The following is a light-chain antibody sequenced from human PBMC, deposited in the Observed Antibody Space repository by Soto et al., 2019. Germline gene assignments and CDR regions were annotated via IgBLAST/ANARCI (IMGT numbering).Light chain of an antibody. J-gene: IGLJ2*01. CDR2: EVS. Sequence: QSALTQPPSASGSPGQSVTITCSGTSSDVGEENYVSWYQQHPGKVPKLILYEVSKRPSGVPDRFSGSRSGNTASLTFSGLQAEDEADYYCSSFAGSPVVFGGGTKVTVL. CDR1: SSDVGEENY. CDR3: SSFAGSPVV. V-gene: IGLV2-8*01.